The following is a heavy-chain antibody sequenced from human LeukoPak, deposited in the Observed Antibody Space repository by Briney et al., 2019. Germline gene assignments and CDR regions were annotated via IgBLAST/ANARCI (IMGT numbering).Heavy chain of an antibody. V-gene: IGHV3-48*01. CDR2: ITSGSTTI. CDR3: ARGEYYSDTSSYFDY. J-gene: IGHJ4*02. D-gene: IGHD3-22*01. CDR1: GFSFSSYS. Sequence: GGSLRLSCAASGFSFSSYSMNWVRQAPGKGLEWVSYITSGSTTIYYADSVKGRFTISRDNSKNTLFVQMSSLRAEDTAVYYCARGEYYSDTSSYFDYWGQGTLVTVSS.